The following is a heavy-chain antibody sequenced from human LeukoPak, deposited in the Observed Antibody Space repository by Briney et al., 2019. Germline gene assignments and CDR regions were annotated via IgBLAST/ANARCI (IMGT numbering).Heavy chain of an antibody. D-gene: IGHD2-15*01. CDR2: ISYDGGNK. CDR1: GFTFSSYG. CDR3: AGARAATLPVPDY. J-gene: IGHJ4*02. Sequence: GGSLRLSCAASGFTFSSYGMHWVRQAPGKGLEWVAVISYDGGNKYYADSVKGRFTISRDNSKNTLCLQMNSLRAEDTAVYYCAGARAATLPVPDYWGQGTLVTVSS. V-gene: IGHV3-30*03.